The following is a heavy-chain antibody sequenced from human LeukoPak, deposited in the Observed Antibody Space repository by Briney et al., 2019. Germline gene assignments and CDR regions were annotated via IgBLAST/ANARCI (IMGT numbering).Heavy chain of an antibody. J-gene: IGHJ3*02. V-gene: IGHV5-51*01. CDR2: INPGKSDT. D-gene: IGHD2-2*01. CDR3: ARLLGLKVVIPDDEAFDI. CDR1: EYSFTAYW. Sequence: GESLKISCKGSEYSFTAYWIGWVRQMPGKGLEYMGIINPGKSDTRYSPSFQGQVTISADKSINTAYLQWGSLRASDTAIYYCARLLGLKVVIPDDEAFDIWGQGTMVTVSS.